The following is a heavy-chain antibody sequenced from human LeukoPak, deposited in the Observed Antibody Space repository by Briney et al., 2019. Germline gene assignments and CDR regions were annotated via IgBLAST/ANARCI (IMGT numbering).Heavy chain of an antibody. CDR3: AKFLWFGELPQRGAFDI. CDR1: GFTFSSYA. V-gene: IGHV3-23*01. Sequence: GGSLRLSCAASGFTFSSYAMSWVRQAPGKGLEWVSAISGSGGSTYYADSVKGRFTISRDHSQNTLYLQSNDLRPQDTAVYYCAKFLWFGELPQRGAFDIWGQGTMVTVSS. D-gene: IGHD3-10*01. CDR2: ISGSGGST. J-gene: IGHJ3*02.